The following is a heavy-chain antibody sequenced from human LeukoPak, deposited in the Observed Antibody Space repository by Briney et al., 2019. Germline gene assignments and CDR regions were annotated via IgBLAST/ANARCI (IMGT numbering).Heavy chain of an antibody. J-gene: IGHJ4*02. D-gene: IGHD2-15*01. CDR1: GFSFSTYV. CDR2: IWYDGSNI. CDR3: AREGSGLPFDY. V-gene: IGHV3-33*01. Sequence: GGSLRLSCAASGFSFSTYVMHWVRRAPGKGLEWVAAIWYDGSNIYYADSVKGRFTISRDNSKNTLYLQMNSLRAEDTAVFYCAREGSGLPFDYWGQGTLVTVSS.